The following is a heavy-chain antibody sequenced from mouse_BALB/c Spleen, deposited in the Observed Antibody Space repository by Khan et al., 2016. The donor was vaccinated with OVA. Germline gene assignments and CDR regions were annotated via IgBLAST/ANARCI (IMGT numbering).Heavy chain of an antibody. CDR1: GFSLTTYG. CDR2: ICSGGTT. D-gene: IGHD2-4*01. V-gene: IGHV2-2*02. CDR3: ARNYDYDEGLAY. J-gene: IGHJ3*01. Sequence: VQLVESGPGLVQPSQSLSITCTVSGFSLTTYGVHWVRQSPGQGLEWLGVICSGGTTAYSAAFISRLTITKDNSKSQVFFKMNSMQANDTAIYYCARNYDYDEGLAYWGQGTLVTVSA.